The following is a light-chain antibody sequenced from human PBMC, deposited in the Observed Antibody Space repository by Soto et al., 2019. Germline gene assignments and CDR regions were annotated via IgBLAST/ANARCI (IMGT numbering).Light chain of an antibody. CDR2: DVS. CDR1: SSDVGRYNY. J-gene: IGLJ1*01. Sequence: ALAQPASVSGSPGQSITISCTGTSSDVGRYNYVSWFQQHPGKAPKLMIYDVSNWPSGVSDRFSGSKSGNTASLTISGLQAEDEADYYCSSFTSSSTFVFGTGTKLTVL. CDR3: SSFTSSSTFV. V-gene: IGLV2-14*01.